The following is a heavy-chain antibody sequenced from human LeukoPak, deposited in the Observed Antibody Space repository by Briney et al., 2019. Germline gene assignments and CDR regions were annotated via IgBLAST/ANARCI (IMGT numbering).Heavy chain of an antibody. CDR3: ARGLCDYGDYVGGCDFYYGMDV. V-gene: IGHV1-8*01. CDR2: MHPNSGNT. D-gene: IGHD4-17*01. Sequence: ASVKVSCKASGYTFTSYDINWVRQATGQGLEWMGWMHPNSGNTAYAPKFQGRVTMTRDTSRSTAYMELSSLTSEDTAVYYCARGLCDYGDYVGGCDFYYGMDVWGQGSTVTVSS. J-gene: IGHJ6*02. CDR1: GYTFTSYD.